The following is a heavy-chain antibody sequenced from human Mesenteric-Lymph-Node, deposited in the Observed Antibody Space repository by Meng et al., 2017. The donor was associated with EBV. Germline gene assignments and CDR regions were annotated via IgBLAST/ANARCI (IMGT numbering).Heavy chain of an antibody. CDR3: AGGREETSTPDFDY. Sequence: QVQLVQSGAEVKKAGSSVKVSCKASGDTFSTHAINWVRQAPGQGLEWMGGIIPMFGTPTYSQKFQARVTITAHESPTTAYMELSSLRFEDTAVYYCAGGREETSTPDFDYWGQGTLVTVSS. V-gene: IGHV1-69*01. D-gene: IGHD3-16*01. CDR1: GDTFSTHA. J-gene: IGHJ4*02. CDR2: IIPMFGTP.